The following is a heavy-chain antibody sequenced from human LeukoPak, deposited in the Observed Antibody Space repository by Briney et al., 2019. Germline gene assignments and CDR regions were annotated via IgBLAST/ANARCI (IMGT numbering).Heavy chain of an antibody. V-gene: IGHV3-23*01. CDR3: AKGSAVGRPYYFDS. D-gene: IGHD6-6*01. CDR1: GFIFSRYA. CDR2: IGGDGGST. Sequence: GGSLRLSCAASGFIFSRYAMSWARQAPGKGLEWVSAIGGDGGSTYSADSVKGRFTISRDDSKNTLYLQMNSLTAEDTAVYYCAKGSAVGRPYYFDSWGQGTLVTVSS. J-gene: IGHJ4*02.